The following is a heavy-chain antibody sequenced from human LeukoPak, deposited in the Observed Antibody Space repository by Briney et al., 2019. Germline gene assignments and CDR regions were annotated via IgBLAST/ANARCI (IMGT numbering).Heavy chain of an antibody. CDR1: GGSISRNY. Sequence: SETLSLTCTVSGGSISRNYWSWIRQPAGKGLEWIGHIYDSGTNYNPSLKSRASTSLDTSKNQFSLRLSSVTAADTAVYYCARRGDWLDFWGRGTLVTVSS. CDR2: IYDSGT. J-gene: IGHJ4*02. V-gene: IGHV4-4*07. D-gene: IGHD3-16*01. CDR3: ARRGDWLDF.